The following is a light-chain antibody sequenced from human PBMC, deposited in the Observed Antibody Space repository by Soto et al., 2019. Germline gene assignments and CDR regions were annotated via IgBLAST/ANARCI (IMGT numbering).Light chain of an antibody. J-gene: IGLJ2*01. CDR1: KLGDKY. Sequence: SYELTQPPSVSVSPGQTASITCSGDKLGDKYACWYQQKPGQSPVLVIYQDSKRPSGIPERFSGSNSGNTATLIISGTQAMDEADYYCQAWDSNVVFGGGTKLTVL. V-gene: IGLV3-1*01. CDR2: QDS. CDR3: QAWDSNVV.